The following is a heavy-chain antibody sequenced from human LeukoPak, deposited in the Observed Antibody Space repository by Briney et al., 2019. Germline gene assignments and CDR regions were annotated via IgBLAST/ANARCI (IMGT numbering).Heavy chain of an antibody. J-gene: IGHJ4*02. CDR3: ASPHCSSTSCYYHY. V-gene: IGHV4-38-2*01. CDR2: IYHSGST. Sequence: SETLSLTCAVSGYSISSGYYWGWIRQPPGKGLEWIGSIYHSGSTYYNPSLKSRVTISVDTSKNQFSLKLSSVTAADTDVYYCASPHCSSTSCYYHYWGQGTLVTVSS. CDR1: GYSISSGYY. D-gene: IGHD2-2*01.